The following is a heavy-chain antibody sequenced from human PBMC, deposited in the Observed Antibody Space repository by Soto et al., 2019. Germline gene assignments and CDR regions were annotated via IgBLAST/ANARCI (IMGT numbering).Heavy chain of an antibody. Sequence: GGSLRLSCAASGFTFSSYSMNWVRQAPGKGLEWVSSISSSSSYIYYADSVKGRFTISRDNAKNSLYLQMNSLRAEDTAVYYCARPYSSSTKAESWFDPWGQGTLVTVSS. CDR2: ISSSSSYI. CDR1: GFTFSSYS. V-gene: IGHV3-21*01. D-gene: IGHD6-13*01. J-gene: IGHJ5*02. CDR3: ARPYSSSTKAESWFDP.